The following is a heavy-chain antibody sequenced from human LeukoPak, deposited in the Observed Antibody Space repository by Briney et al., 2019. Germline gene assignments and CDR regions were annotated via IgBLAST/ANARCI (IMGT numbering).Heavy chain of an antibody. CDR2: VSYDGSNK. J-gene: IGHJ6*03. Sequence: GGSLGLSCAASGFTFSNYGMHWVRQAPGKGLEWVAVVSYDGSNKYYVDSVKGRFTISRDNAKNSLFLQMNSLTAEDTAVYYCARDPYSGGYWNYYYYYMDVWGKGTTVTISS. CDR3: ARDPYSGGYWNYYYYYMDV. V-gene: IGHV3-30*03. CDR1: GFTFSNYG. D-gene: IGHD1-26*01.